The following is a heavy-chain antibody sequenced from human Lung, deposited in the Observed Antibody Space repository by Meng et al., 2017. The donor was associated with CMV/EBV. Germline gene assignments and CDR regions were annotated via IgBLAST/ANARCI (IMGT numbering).Heavy chain of an antibody. Sequence: GESLKISCAASGFTFRTSWMSWVRQAPGRGLEWVANIKHDGSEEYYVDSLTGRFTISRDNAKNSLYLQMNSLRAEDTALYYCARDPGFGALAFWGQGNLV. CDR3: ARDPGFGALAF. J-gene: IGHJ4*02. D-gene: IGHD3-10*01. CDR2: IKHDGSEE. V-gene: IGHV3-7*01. CDR1: GFTFRTSW.